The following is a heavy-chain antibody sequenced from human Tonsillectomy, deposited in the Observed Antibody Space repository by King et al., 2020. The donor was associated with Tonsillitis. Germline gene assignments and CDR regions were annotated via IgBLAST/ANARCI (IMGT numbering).Heavy chain of an antibody. V-gene: IGHV1-8*01. CDR2: MNPNSGNT. Sequence: VQLVQSGAEVKKPGASVKVSCKASGYTFTSYDINWVRQATGQGLEWMGWMNPNSGNTGYAQKFQGRVTMTRNTSISTAYMELSSLRSEDTAVYYCARVAQFHGSGGSCYPFQHWGQGTLVTVSS. J-gene: IGHJ1*01. CDR1: GYTFTSYD. CDR3: ARVAQFHGSGGSCYPFQH. D-gene: IGHD2-15*01.